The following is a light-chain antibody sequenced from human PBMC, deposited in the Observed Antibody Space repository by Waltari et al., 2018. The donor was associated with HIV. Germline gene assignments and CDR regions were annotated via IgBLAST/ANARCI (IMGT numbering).Light chain of an antibody. CDR1: SSNIGSNY. V-gene: IGLV1-47*01. Sequence: QSVLTQPPSASGTPGQRVTISCSGSSSNIGSNYVYWYEQLPGTASKLLLYRNNQRPSGVPDRFSGSKSGTSASLAISGLRSEDEADYYCAAWGNSLSLLFGGGTKLTVL. J-gene: IGLJ2*01. CDR3: AAWGNSLSLL. CDR2: RNN.